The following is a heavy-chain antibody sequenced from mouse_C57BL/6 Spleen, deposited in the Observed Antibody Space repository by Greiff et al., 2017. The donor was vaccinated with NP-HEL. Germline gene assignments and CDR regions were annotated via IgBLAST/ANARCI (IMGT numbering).Heavy chain of an antibody. D-gene: IGHD3-3*01. CDR1: GYTFTSYW. Sequence: QVHVKQPGAELVMPGASVKLSCKASGYTFTSYWMHWVKQRPGQGLEWIGEIDPSDSYTNYNQKFKGKSTLTVDKSSSTAYMQLSSLTSEDSAVYYCARRDGYYFDYWGQGTTLTVSS. CDR2: IDPSDSYT. J-gene: IGHJ2*01. CDR3: ARRDGYYFDY. V-gene: IGHV1-69*01.